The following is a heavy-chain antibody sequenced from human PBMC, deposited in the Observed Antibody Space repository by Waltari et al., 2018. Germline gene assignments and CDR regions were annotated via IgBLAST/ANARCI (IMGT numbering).Heavy chain of an antibody. V-gene: IGHV4-59*11. CDR2: AYYTGRT. CDR3: ARDLGGFNHFDWFLSI. J-gene: IGHJ3*02. CDR1: GDSINTHP. Sequence: QVQLQESGPGLVKPSETLSLTCTVSGDSINTHPWAWIRQHPGKGLEWIGYAYYTGRTNYNPSLRSRLTISLDTSKNQFSLNLNSVTAADTAVYYCARDLGGFNHFDWFLSIWGPGTMVTVAS. D-gene: IGHD3-9*01.